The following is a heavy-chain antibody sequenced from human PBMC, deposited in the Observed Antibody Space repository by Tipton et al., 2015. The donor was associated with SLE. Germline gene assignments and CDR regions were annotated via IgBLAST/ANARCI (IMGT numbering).Heavy chain of an antibody. CDR1: GGPISSGGYY. Sequence: TLSLTCTVSGGPISSGGYYWSWIRQHPGKGLEWIGYIYYSGSTFYNPSLKSRITTSVDTSKNQFSLKVRSVTAADTAVYYCAREKYYYMDVWGKGTTVTVSS. CDR3: AREKYYYMDV. J-gene: IGHJ6*03. CDR2: IYYSGST. V-gene: IGHV4-31*03.